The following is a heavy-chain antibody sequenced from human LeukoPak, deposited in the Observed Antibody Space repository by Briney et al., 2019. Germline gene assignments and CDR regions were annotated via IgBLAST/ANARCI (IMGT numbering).Heavy chain of an antibody. V-gene: IGHV3-64D*06. Sequence: GKSLRLSCAASGFTFSVYAMHWVRQAPGKGLEYVSVISSTGGSTYYADSVKGRFTVSRDNSKNTLYLQMSSLRAEDTAVYYCVKECLVIINYYFDYWGQGTLVTVSS. J-gene: IGHJ4*02. CDR1: GFTFSVYA. CDR2: ISSTGGST. D-gene: IGHD3-22*01. CDR3: VKECLVIINYYFDY.